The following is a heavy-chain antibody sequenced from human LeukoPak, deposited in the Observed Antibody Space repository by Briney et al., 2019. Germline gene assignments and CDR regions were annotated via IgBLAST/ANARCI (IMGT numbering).Heavy chain of an antibody. CDR2: ISYDGSNK. V-gene: IGHV3-30*03. CDR1: GFTFSSYG. Sequence: PGGSLRLSCAASGFTFSSYGMHWVRQAPGKGLEWVAVISYDGSNKYYADSVKGRFTISRDNARNSLYLQMNSLRADDTAVYYCARHTSGQPFDYWGQGTLVTVSS. CDR3: ARHTSGQPFDY. D-gene: IGHD6-19*01. J-gene: IGHJ4*02.